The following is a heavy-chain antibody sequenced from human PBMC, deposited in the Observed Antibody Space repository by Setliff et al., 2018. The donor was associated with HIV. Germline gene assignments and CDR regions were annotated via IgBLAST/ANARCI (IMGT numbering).Heavy chain of an antibody. CDR1: GGSISSYY. Sequence: SETLSLTCTVSGGSISSYYWSWIRQSPGEGLEWIGYIYYRGNSNYNPSLKSRVTISVDTSKNQFSLKLSSVTAADTTVYYCARHSGLGGYYSPFDYWGPGTLVTVS. CDR2: IYYRGNS. J-gene: IGHJ4*02. CDR3: ARHSGLGGYYSPFDY. D-gene: IGHD3-22*01. V-gene: IGHV4-59*08.